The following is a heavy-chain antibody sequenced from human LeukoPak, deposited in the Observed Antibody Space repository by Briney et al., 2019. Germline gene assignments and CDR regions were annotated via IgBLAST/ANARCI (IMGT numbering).Heavy chain of an antibody. D-gene: IGHD6-19*01. CDR3: ARGPSVGSGWSPDY. V-gene: IGHV3-48*03. CDR2: ISSSGSPI. J-gene: IGHJ4*02. Sequence: GGSLRLSCAASGFTFKNYEMNWVRQAPGKGLEWVPYISSSGSPIYYADSVKGRFTISRDNAKNSLYLQMNSLRAEDTAVYYCARGPSVGSGWSPDYWGQGTLVTVSS. CDR1: GFTFKNYE.